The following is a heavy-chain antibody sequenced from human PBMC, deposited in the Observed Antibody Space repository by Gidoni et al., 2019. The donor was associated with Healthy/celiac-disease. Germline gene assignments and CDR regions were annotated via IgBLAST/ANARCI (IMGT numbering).Heavy chain of an antibody. J-gene: IGHJ3*02. Sequence: QLQLQESGPGLVKPSETLSLTCTVSGGSISSSRYSWGWIRQPPGKGLEWNGSIYYRGSTYYNPSLKSRVTISVDTSKNQFSLKLSSVTAADTAVYYCASPRAGDDAFDIWGQGTMVTVSS. V-gene: IGHV4-39*01. CDR3: ASPRAGDDAFDI. D-gene: IGHD7-27*01. CDR2: IYYRGST. CDR1: GGSISSSRYS.